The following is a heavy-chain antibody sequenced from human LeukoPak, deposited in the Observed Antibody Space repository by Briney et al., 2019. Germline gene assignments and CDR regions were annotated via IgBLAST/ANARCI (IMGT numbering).Heavy chain of an antibody. D-gene: IGHD3-16*01. CDR2: IKQDGSEK. V-gene: IGHV3-7*01. Sequence: GGSLRLPCAASAFTFSSSWMSWVRQAPGKGLEWVANIKQDGSEKYYVDSVKGRFTISRDNAKNSLYLQMNSLRVEDTAVYYCLAGGNWGQGTLVTVSS. CDR1: AFTFSSSW. CDR3: LAGGN. J-gene: IGHJ4*02.